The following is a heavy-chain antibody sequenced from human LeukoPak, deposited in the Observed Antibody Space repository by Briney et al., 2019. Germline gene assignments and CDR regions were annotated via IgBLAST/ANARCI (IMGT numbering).Heavy chain of an antibody. CDR3: ARGDRDYDILTGYYLAVDY. J-gene: IGHJ4*02. CDR2: INPSGGST. CDR1: GYTFTSYY. D-gene: IGHD3-9*01. Sequence: VASVKVSCKASGYTFTSYYMHWVRQAPGQGLEWMGIINPSGGSTSYAQKFQGRVTMTRDTSTSTDYMELSSLRSEDTAVYYCARGDRDYDILTGYYLAVDYWGQGTLVTVSS. V-gene: IGHV1-46*01.